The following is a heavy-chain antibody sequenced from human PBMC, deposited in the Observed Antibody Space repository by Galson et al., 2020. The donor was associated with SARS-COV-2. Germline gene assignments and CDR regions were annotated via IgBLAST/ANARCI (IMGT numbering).Heavy chain of an antibody. CDR2: IDYSGTT. V-gene: IGHV4-59*01. D-gene: IGHD3-3*01. Sequence: SETLSLTCTVSGGSMSSYYWSWIRQSPGKGLEWIGYIDYSGTTNYNASHKSRVSISVDTSKNQFSLKLNTVTAADTAVYYCASGGWSLDYSGRGTLLTAS. CDR1: GGSMSSYY. J-gene: IGHJ4*01. CDR3: ASGGWSLDY.